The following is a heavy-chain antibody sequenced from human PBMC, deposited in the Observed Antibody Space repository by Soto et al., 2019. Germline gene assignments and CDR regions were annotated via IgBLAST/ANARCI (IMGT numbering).Heavy chain of an antibody. CDR1: GFTFSSYS. CDR3: ARDGSPQRITIFGVVRAPADY. Sequence: GGSLRLSCAASGFTFSSYSMNWVRQAPGKGLEWVSSISSSSSYIYYADSVKGRFTISRDNAKNSLYQQMNSLRAEDTAVYYCARDGSPQRITIFGVVRAPADYWGKGTLVTVSS. CDR2: ISSSSSYI. V-gene: IGHV3-21*01. J-gene: IGHJ4*02. D-gene: IGHD3-3*01.